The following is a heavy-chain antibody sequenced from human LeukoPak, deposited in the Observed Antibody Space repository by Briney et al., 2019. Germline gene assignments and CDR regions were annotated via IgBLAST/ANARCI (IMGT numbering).Heavy chain of an antibody. V-gene: IGHV3-23*01. CDR2: ISGSGGST. J-gene: IGHJ4*02. CDR1: GFTFSSYA. Sequence: PGGSLRLSCAASGFTFSSYAMSWVRQAPGKGLEWVSAISGSGGSTYYADSAKGRFTISRDNSKNTLYLQMNSLRAEDTAVYYCAKSYYDSSGYPDYWGQGTLVTVSS. CDR3: AKSYYDSSGYPDY. D-gene: IGHD3-22*01.